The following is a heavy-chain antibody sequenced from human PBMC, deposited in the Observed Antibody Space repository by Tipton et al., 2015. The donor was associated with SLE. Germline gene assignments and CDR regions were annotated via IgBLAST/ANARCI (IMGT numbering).Heavy chain of an antibody. D-gene: IGHD3-3*01. CDR2: ITWNSGTI. CDR1: GFTFDTYA. CDR3: AKDRGASIVGYFDL. J-gene: IGHJ2*01. Sequence: SLRLSCQTSGFTFDTYAMHWVRQIPGKGLEWVSGITWNSGTINYADSVRGRFTISRDNDKNSVYLHRNRLRPEDTALYYCAKDRGASIVGYFDLWGRGTLVTVSS. V-gene: IGHV3-9*01.